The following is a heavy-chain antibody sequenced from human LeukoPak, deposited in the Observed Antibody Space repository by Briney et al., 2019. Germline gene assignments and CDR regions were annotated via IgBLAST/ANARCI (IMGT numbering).Heavy chain of an antibody. V-gene: IGHV3-48*03. J-gene: IGHJ4*02. CDR1: GFTFSSYE. D-gene: IGHD3-22*01. CDR2: ISSSGSTI. Sequence: PGGSLRLSCAAYGFTFSSYEMNWVRQAPGKGLEWVSYISSSGSTIYYADSVKGRFTISRDNAKNSLYLQMNSLRAEDTAVYYCARAKGYYDTNGLAYWGQGTLVTVSS. CDR3: ARAKGYYDTNGLAY.